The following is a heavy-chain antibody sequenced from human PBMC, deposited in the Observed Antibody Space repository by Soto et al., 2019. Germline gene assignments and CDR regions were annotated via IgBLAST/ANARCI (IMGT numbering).Heavy chain of an antibody. D-gene: IGHD6-13*01. J-gene: IGHJ4*02. Sequence: SETLSLTCTVSGGSISSSSYQWGWIRQPPGKGLEWIGSIYYSGSTYYNPSLKSRVTISVDTSKNQFSLKLSSVTAADTAVYYCAGTLYSSSWFFDYWGQGTLXTVSS. CDR2: IYYSGST. CDR3: AGTLYSSSWFFDY. V-gene: IGHV4-39*01. CDR1: GGSISSSSYQ.